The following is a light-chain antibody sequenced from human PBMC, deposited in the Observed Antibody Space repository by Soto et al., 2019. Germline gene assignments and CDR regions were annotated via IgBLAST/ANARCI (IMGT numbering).Light chain of an antibody. J-gene: IGLJ1*01. CDR2: GNN. CDR3: LSYGGSSSPYV. CDR1: SANIGAAYN. Sequence: QSVLTQPPSVSGAPGQRVTISCTGSSANIGAAYNVDWYQQLPGTAPKLLIYGNNNRPSGVSNRFSGAKSGNTASLTISGLQAEDEADYYCLSYGGSSSPYVFGTGTKVTVL. V-gene: IGLV1-40*01.